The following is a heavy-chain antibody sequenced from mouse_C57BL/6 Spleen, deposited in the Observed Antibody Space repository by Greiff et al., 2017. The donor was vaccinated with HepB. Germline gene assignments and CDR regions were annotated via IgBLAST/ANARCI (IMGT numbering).Heavy chain of an antibody. V-gene: IGHV10-1*01. J-gene: IGHJ3*01. CDR2: IRSKSNNYAT. CDR1: GFSFNTYA. Sequence: EVKLMESGGGLVQPKGSLKLSCAASGFSFNTYAMNWVRQAPGKGLEWVARIRSKSNNYATYYADSVKDRFTISRDDSESMLYLQMNNLKTEDTAMYYCVRLTTDEAYWGQGTLVTVSA. CDR3: VRLTTDEAY.